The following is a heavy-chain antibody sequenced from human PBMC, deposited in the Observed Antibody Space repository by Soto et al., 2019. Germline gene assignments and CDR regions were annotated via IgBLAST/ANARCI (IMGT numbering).Heavy chain of an antibody. CDR2: IYYSGST. D-gene: IGHD3-3*01. CDR3: ARDKRTDFWQVHRFDY. CDR1: GGSISSYY. V-gene: IGHV4-59*01. J-gene: IGHJ4*02. Sequence: PSETLSLTCTVSGGSISSYYWSWIRQPPGKGLEWIGYIYYSGSTNYNPSLKSRVTISVDTSKNQFSLKLSSVTAADTAVYYCARDKRTDFWQVHRFDYWGQGTLVTVSS.